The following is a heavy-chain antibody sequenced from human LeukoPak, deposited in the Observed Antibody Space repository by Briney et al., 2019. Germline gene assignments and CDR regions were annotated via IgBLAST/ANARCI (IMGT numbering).Heavy chain of an antibody. V-gene: IGHV1-2*02. CDR1: GYTFTGYY. Sequence: GASVKVSCKASGYTFTGYYMHWVRQAPGQGLERMGWINPNSGGTNYAQKFQGRVTMTRDTSISTAYMELSRLRSDDTAVYYCARDSGYYYDSSGYYYWGQGTLVTVSS. CDR3: ARDSGYYYDSSGYYY. D-gene: IGHD3-22*01. J-gene: IGHJ4*02. CDR2: INPNSGGT.